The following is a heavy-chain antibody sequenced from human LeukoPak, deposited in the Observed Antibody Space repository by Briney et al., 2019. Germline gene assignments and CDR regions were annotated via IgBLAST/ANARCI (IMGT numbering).Heavy chain of an antibody. CDR3: ARDLMWPPAAGTVPVDY. V-gene: IGHV1-18*01. J-gene: IGHJ4*02. Sequence: GASVKVSCKASGYTFTSYGISWVRQAPGQGLEWMGWISAYNGNTNYAQKFQGRVTMTTDTSTSTAYMELRSLRSDDTAVYYCARDLMWPPAAGTVPVDYWGQGTLVTVSS. D-gene: IGHD6-13*01. CDR1: GYTFTSYG. CDR2: ISAYNGNT.